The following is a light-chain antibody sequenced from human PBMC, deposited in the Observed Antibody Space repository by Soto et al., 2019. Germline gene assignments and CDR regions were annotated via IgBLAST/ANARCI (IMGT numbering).Light chain of an antibody. CDR3: HQSNTPPFT. CDR1: QNINNY. J-gene: IGKJ3*01. CDR2: GSS. V-gene: IGKV1-39*01. Sequence: DSQMTQSPSSLSASVGDRITITCRASQNINNYLNWYQQKPGRAPDLLIYGSSSLQIGVPSRFSGSGSGTEFTLTINSLQPEDFSTYYCHQSNTPPFTFGPGPKVDVQ.